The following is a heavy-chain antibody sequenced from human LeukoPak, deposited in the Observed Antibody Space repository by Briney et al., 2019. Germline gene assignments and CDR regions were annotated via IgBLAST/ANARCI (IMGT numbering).Heavy chain of an antibody. Sequence: GGSLRLSCAASGFTFSSYAMHWVRQAPGKGLEWVAVISYDGSNKYYADSVKGRFTISRDNSKNTLYLQMNSLRAEDTAVYYCARVSPMVRSWYFDPWGQGTLVTVSS. D-gene: IGHD5-18*01. CDR3: ARVSPMVRSWYFDP. V-gene: IGHV3-30*04. CDR2: ISYDGSNK. CDR1: GFTFSSYA. J-gene: IGHJ5*02.